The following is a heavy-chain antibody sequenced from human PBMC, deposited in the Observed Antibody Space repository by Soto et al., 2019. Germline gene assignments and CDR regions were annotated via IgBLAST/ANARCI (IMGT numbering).Heavy chain of an antibody. V-gene: IGHV3-33*01. CDR1: GFTFSSYG. CDR3: AREGDSSGWYYYYGMDV. CDR2: IWYDGSNK. D-gene: IGHD6-19*01. Sequence: QVQLVESGGGVVQPGRSLRLSCAASGFTFSSYGMHWVRQAPGKGLEWVAVIWYDGSNKYYADSVKGRFTISRDNSKNTLYLQMNSLRAEDTAVYYCAREGDSSGWYYYYGMDVWGQGTTVTVSS. J-gene: IGHJ6*02.